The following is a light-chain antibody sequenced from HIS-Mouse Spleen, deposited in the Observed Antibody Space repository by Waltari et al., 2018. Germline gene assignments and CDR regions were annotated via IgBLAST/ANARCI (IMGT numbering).Light chain of an antibody. V-gene: IGLV2-14*03. CDR1: SSDGGGYNY. J-gene: IGLJ2*01. CDR2: DVS. Sequence: QSALTQPASVSGSPGQSITISCPGTSSDGGGYNYVSWYQQHPGKAPKLMIYDVSNRPSGVSNRFSGSKSGNTASLTISGLQAEDEADYYCSSYTSSSTEVFGGGTKLTVL. CDR3: SSYTSSSTEV.